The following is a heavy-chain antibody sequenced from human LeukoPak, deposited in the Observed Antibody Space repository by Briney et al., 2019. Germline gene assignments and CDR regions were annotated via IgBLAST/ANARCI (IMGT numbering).Heavy chain of an antibody. CDR1: GFTFSTYS. Sequence: GGSLRLPCAASGFTFSTYSMNWVRQAPGKGLEWVSHISSSTRTIYADSVKGRFTISRENAKNSLYLQMNSLRAEDTAVYYCARDIGARSDAFDIWGQGTMVTVSS. CDR2: ISSSTRTI. CDR3: ARDIGARSDAFDI. D-gene: IGHD3-16*01. J-gene: IGHJ3*02. V-gene: IGHV3-48*04.